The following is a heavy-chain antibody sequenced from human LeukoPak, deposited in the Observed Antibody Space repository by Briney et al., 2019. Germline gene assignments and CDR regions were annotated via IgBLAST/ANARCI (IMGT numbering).Heavy chain of an antibody. CDR3: AKDRGLLFGEFHDY. Sequence: PGGSLRLSCAASGSTFSSYAMSWVRQAPGKGLEWVSAISGSGGSTYYADSVKGRFTISRDNSKNTLYLQMNRLRAEDTAVYYCAKDRGLLFGEFHDYWGQGTLVTVSS. CDR1: GSTFSSYA. J-gene: IGHJ4*02. CDR2: ISGSGGST. D-gene: IGHD3-10*02. V-gene: IGHV3-23*01.